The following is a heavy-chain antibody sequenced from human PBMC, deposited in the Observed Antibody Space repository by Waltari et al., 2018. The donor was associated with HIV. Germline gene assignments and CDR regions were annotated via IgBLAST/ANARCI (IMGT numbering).Heavy chain of an antibody. Sequence: QAQLVESGGGVVQPGRSLRLSCAASGFTFSSYGMHWVRQAPGKGLEWVAVIWYDGSNKYYADSVKGRFTISRDNSKNTLYLQMNSLRAEDTAVYYCARDKASAWYFDLWGRGTLVTVSS. CDR3: ARDKASAWYFDL. D-gene: IGHD3-3*01. CDR2: IWYDGSNK. V-gene: IGHV3-33*01. J-gene: IGHJ2*01. CDR1: GFTFSSYG.